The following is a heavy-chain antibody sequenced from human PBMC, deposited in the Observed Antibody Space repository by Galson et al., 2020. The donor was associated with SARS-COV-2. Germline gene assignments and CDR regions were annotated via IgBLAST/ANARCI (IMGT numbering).Heavy chain of an antibody. CDR3: GRARYTDNYSDF. CDR2: IASNGGST. D-gene: IGHD4-4*01. V-gene: IGHV3-64*01. Sequence: GGSLRLSCVVSGFTFSSYAMQWVRQAPGKGLEFVSAIASNGGSTYYAKSVKDRFTISRDNSKNTLFLQRDSLRAEDMAVYFCGRARYTDNYSDFWGQGTLVTVST. CDR1: GFTFSSYA. J-gene: IGHJ4*02.